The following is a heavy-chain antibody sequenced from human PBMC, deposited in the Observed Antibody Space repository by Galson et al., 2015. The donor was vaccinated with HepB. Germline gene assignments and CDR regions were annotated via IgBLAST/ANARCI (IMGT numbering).Heavy chain of an antibody. CDR1: GFSFSSYA. Sequence: SLRLSCAASGFSFSSYAMHWVRQPPGKGLEWVAHILYDGETKYYGDSVRGRFTISRDNSMLYLQMNSLRSEDTAVYFCAKDDSRTYMGVWGRGTTVIVSS. CDR2: ILYDGETK. CDR3: AKDDSRTYMGV. J-gene: IGHJ6*03. V-gene: IGHV3-30*18.